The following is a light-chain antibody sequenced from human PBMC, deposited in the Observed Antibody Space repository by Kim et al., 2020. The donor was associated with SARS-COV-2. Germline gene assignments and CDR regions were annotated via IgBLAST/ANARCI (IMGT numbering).Light chain of an antibody. CDR2: AAS. Sequence: DIQMTQSPSSLSASVGDRVTITCRASQSISSYLNWYQQKPGKAPKLLIYAASSLQSGVPSRFSGSGSGTDFTLTISSLQPEDFATYYCRQSYSTWTFGQGTKVDIK. CDR3: RQSYSTWT. CDR1: QSISSY. J-gene: IGKJ1*01. V-gene: IGKV1-39*01.